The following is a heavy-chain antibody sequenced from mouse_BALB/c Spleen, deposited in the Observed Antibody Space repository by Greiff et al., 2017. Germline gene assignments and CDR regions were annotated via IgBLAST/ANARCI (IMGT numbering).Heavy chain of an antibody. CDR1: GYTFTSYW. CDR3: ARLAGAMDY. V-gene: IGHV1S81*02. Sequence: VQLQQPGAELVKPGASVKLSCKASGYTFTSYWMHWVKQRPGQGLEWIGEINPSNGRTNYNEKFKSKATLTVDKSSSTAYMQLSSLTSEVSAVYYCARLAGAMDYWGQGTSVTVSS. J-gene: IGHJ4*01. CDR2: INPSNGRT.